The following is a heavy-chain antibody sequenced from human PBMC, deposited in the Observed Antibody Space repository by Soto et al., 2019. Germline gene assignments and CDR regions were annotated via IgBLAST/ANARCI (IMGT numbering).Heavy chain of an antibody. CDR3: TLDGYSYGPAGYYYGMDV. D-gene: IGHD5-18*01. CDR1: GFTFSNAW. CDR2: IKSKTDGGTT. Sequence: PGGSLRLSCAASGFTFSNAWMNWVRQAPGKGLEWVGRIKSKTDGGTTDYAATVKGRFTISRDDSKNTLYLQMNCLKTEDTAVYYCTLDGYSYGPAGYYYGMDVWGQGTTVTVSS. J-gene: IGHJ6*02. V-gene: IGHV3-15*07.